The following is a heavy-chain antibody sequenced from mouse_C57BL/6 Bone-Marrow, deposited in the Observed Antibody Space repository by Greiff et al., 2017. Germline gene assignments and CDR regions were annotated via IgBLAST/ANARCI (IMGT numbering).Heavy chain of an antibody. CDR1: GFTFSDYG. Sequence: EVQLVESGGGLVQPGGSLKLSCAASGFTFSDYGMAWVRQAPRKGPEWVAFISNLAYSIYYADTVTGRFTISRENAKNTLYLEMSSLRSEDTAMYCCARHPPNYYGAVDVGGTGNTVTVSS. V-gene: IGHV5-15*01. J-gene: IGHJ1*03. D-gene: IGHD1-1*01. CDR2: ISNLAYSI. CDR3: ARHPPNYYGAVDV.